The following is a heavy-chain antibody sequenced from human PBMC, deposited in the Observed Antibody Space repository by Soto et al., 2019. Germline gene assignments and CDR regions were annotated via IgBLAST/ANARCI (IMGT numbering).Heavy chain of an antibody. V-gene: IGHV1-8*01. D-gene: IGHD3-10*01. Sequence: QVQLVQSGAEVKKPGASGKFSCKASGYTFTSYDINWLGQATGQGLEGRGWMNPNSGNTGYAQKFQGRVTMTRNTSISTAYMELSSLRSEDTAVYYCARDYYGSGSYSYGMDVWGQGTTVTVSS. CDR3: ARDYYGSGSYSYGMDV. J-gene: IGHJ6*02. CDR1: GYTFTSYD. CDR2: MNPNSGNT.